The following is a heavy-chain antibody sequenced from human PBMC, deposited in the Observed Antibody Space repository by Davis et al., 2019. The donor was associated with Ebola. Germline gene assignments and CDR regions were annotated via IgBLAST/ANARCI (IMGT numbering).Heavy chain of an antibody. J-gene: IGHJ6*02. CDR2: IYYSGST. V-gene: IGHV4-59*08. D-gene: IGHD1-26*01. CDR1: GGSISSYY. CDR3: ARRQWELHYYGMDV. Sequence: SETLSLTCTVSGGSISSYYWSWIRQPPGKGLGWIGYIYYSGSTYYNPSLKSRVTISVDTSKNQFSLKLKSVTAADTAVYYCARRQWELHYYGMDVWGQGTTVTVSS.